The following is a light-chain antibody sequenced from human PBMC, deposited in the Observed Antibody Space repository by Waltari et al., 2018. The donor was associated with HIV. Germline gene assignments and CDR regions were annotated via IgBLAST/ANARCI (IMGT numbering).Light chain of an antibody. V-gene: IGLV2-14*03. CDR3: SSYTSSSTRV. J-gene: IGLJ3*02. CDR2: DVS. Sequence: QSALTQPASVSGSPGQSITISCTGTSSDVGGYNYVSWYQRHPGKAPKLIIYDVSNRPSGVSNRFSGSKSGNRASLTISGLQAEDEADYYCSSYTSSSTRVFGGGTMVTVL. CDR1: SSDVGGYNY.